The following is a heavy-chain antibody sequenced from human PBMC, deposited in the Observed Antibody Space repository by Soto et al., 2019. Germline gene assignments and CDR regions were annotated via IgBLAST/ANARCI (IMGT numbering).Heavy chain of an antibody. Sequence: GGSLRLSCAVSGFTFSSYSMTWVRQAPGKGLEWVAHITASGGTTYYADSVKGRFTISRDTSRNTLYLQMNSLGAEDTALYYCAKCMQAYWNYDAHHIWGQGTMVTVSS. D-gene: IGHD1-7*01. CDR1: GFTFSSYS. J-gene: IGHJ3*02. CDR3: AKCMQAYWNYDAHHI. CDR2: ITASGGTT. V-gene: IGHV3-23*01.